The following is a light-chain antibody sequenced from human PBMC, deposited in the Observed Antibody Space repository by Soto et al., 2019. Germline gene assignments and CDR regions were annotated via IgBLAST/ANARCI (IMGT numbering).Light chain of an antibody. J-gene: IGKJ2*01. CDR1: QRISTW. CDR2: KAS. V-gene: IGKV1-5*03. CDR3: QQYNNYSPT. Sequence: DIQMTQFPSTLSASVGDRVTITCRASQRISTWLAWYQQKPGKAPKVLIYKASSLESGVPSRFSGSGSETEFTLTISSLQPDDFATYYCQQYNNYSPTFGQGTKLEIK.